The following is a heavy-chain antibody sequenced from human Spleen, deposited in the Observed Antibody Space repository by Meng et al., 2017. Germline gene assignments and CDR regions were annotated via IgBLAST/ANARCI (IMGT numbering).Heavy chain of an antibody. J-gene: IGHJ1*01. CDR1: GYTLTDYY. D-gene: IGHD6-25*01. CDR2: INPNSGAT. Sequence: ASVKVSCKASGYTLTDYYIHWVRQAPGEGLEWVGWINPNSGATNYAQKFQGRVTMTGDMSINTAYMELRRQRHDDTAVYYCAREHEAATESWYTRSAEYFQHWGQGTLVTVSS. V-gene: IGHV1-2*02. CDR3: AREHEAATESWYTRSAEYFQH.